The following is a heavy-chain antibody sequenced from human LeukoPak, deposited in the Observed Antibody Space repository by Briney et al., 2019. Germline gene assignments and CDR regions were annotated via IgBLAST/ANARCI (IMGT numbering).Heavy chain of an antibody. D-gene: IGHD6-13*01. CDR3: AKSPAAPYYFDY. CDR1: GFALSSYV. Sequence: GGSLTLSCSASGFALSSYVMSWLRQAPGKGLVGFSTITVGGGTYYADSVKGRFTISRDDSKNTLFLQMNTLGAEDTALFYCAKSPAAPYYFDYWGQGTLVTVSS. CDR2: ITVGGGT. J-gene: IGHJ4*02. V-gene: IGHV3-23*01.